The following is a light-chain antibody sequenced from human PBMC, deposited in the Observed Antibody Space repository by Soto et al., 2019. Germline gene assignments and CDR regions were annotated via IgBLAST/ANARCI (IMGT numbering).Light chain of an antibody. CDR2: DVV. CDR3: SSYTSSSAPVV. Sequence: QSALTQPASVSGSPGQSITISCTGTSSDVGGYNYVSWYQHHPGKAPKLIIYDVVNRPSGISNRFSGSKSANTASLTISGLQAEDEADYFCSSYTSSSAPVVFGGGTQLTVL. V-gene: IGLV2-14*03. CDR1: SSDVGGYNY. J-gene: IGLJ2*01.